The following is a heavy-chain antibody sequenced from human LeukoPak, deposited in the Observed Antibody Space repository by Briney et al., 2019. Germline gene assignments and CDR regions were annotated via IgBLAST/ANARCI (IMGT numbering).Heavy chain of an antibody. CDR2: IFGSGGNP. D-gene: IGHD5-12*01. CDR1: GFTFTSYA. V-gene: IGHV3-23*01. Sequence: GGSLRLSCAASGFTFTSYAMYWVRQAPGKGLEWVSGIFGSGGNPHYADSVQGRFTISRDNYQNTVYLQMNSLRAEDTAVYYCAKGGYDYVEMGYFDYWGQGTLVTVSS. CDR3: AKGGYDYVEMGYFDY. J-gene: IGHJ4*02.